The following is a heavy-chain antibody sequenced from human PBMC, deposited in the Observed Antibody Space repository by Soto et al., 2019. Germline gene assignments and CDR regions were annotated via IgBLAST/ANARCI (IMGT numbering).Heavy chain of an antibody. V-gene: IGHV4-59*12. J-gene: IGHJ5*02. Sequence: SETRCLTCTVSGGSISKYYWTWIRQPPGKGLEWIGYIYYSGSTNYNPSLKSRVTISVDTSKNQFSLKLSSVTAADTAVYYCARDPTPWGQGTLVTVSS. CDR3: ARDPTP. CDR1: GGSISKYY. CDR2: IYYSGST.